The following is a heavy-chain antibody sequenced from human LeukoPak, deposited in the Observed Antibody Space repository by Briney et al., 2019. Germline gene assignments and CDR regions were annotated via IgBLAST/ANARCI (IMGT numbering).Heavy chain of an antibody. J-gene: IGHJ4*02. CDR3: ATGYYEPFDN. CDR1: GASLSSYY. Sequence: SETLSLTCSVSGASLSSYYWGWIRQSPGKGLEWLGYISDTGKTDYNPSLKSRGTLSLDTSKNQFSLRLTSVTAADTAVYYCATGYYEPFDNWGQGTLVTVSS. D-gene: IGHD3-3*01. V-gene: IGHV4-59*01. CDR2: ISDTGKT.